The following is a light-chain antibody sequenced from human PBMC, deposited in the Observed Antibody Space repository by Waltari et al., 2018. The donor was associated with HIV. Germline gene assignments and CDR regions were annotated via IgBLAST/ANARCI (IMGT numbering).Light chain of an antibody. CDR2: KDT. CDR3: QSADNSGSYSVV. J-gene: IGLJ2*01. V-gene: IGLV3-25*03. Sequence: SYDLTQPPSMSVSPGQTARLTFSGDAMPNHHAYLCQQRAGQAPVLLRYKDTERPSGIPQRFSGSSSGTTVTLTISGVQAEDEADYYCQSADNSGSYSVVFGGGTKLSVL. CDR1: AMPNHH.